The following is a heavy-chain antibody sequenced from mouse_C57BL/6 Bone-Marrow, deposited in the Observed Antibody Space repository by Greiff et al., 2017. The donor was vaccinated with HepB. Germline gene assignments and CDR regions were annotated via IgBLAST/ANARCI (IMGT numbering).Heavy chain of an antibody. Sequence: EVMLVESGGDLVKPGGSLKLSCVTSGFTFSTSGMSWVRQTPDKRLEWVATINTGGTYTYYPDSVKGRFTISKDTAKRTLFLQMSSLKSEDTAIYYCARDRFDYYFDYWGQGTTLTVSS. CDR3: ARDRFDYYFDY. V-gene: IGHV5-6*01. J-gene: IGHJ2*01. CDR1: GFTFSTSG. CDR2: INTGGTYT. D-gene: IGHD2-14*01.